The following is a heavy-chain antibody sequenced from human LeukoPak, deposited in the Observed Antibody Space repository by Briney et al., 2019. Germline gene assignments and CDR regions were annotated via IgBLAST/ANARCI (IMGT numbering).Heavy chain of an antibody. CDR1: GFTFSTYA. D-gene: IGHD3-22*01. CDR2: ISYDGSTI. CDR3: ARRDCDSIKCRGSNWFDP. V-gene: IGHV3-30-3*01. J-gene: IGHJ5*02. Sequence: GRSLRLSCAASGFTFSTYAMHWVRQAPGKGLEWVAVISYDGSTIYYADSVKGRFTISRDNAKNSLYLQMNSLRAEDTAVYYCARRDCDSIKCRGSNWFDPWGQGTLVSVSS.